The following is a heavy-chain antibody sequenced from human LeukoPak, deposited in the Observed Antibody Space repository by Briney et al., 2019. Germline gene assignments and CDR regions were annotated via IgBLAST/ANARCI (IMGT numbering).Heavy chain of an antibody. CDR3: TSPRAVAGTGLDYFDY. D-gene: IGHD6-19*01. J-gene: IGHJ4*02. V-gene: IGHV7-4-1*02. Sequence: ASVKVSCKASGYTFTSYAMNWVRQAPRQGLEWMGWINTNTGNPTYAQGFTGRFVFSLDTSVSTAYLQISSLKAEDTAVYYCTSPRAVAGTGLDYFDYWGQGTLVTVSS. CDR2: INTNTGNP. CDR1: GYTFTSYA.